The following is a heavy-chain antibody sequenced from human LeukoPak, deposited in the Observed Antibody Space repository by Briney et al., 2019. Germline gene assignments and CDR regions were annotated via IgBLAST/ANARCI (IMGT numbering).Heavy chain of an antibody. CDR3: ARGSLGGYSSSWYGGNWFDP. Sequence: ASVKVSCKASGYTFTSYAINWVRQATGQGLEWMGWMNPNSGNTGYAQKFQGRVTMTRNTSISTAYMELSSLRSEDTAVYYCARGSLGGYSSSWYGGNWFDPWGQGTLVTVSS. CDR2: MNPNSGNT. V-gene: IGHV1-8*01. CDR1: GYTFTSYA. J-gene: IGHJ5*02. D-gene: IGHD6-13*01.